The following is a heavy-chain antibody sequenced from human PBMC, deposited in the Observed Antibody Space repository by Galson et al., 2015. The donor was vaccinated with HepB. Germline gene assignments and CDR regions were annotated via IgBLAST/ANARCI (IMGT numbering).Heavy chain of an antibody. V-gene: IGHV3-21*03. Sequence: SLRLSCAASGFTFSPFGMTWVRQAPGKGLEWVSVIGRDLNYIHYADSVKGRFITSRDNAKNTVYLQMNSLRVEDSGVYYRARHASEWSRDYWGQGTLVTVSS. D-gene: IGHD3-3*01. CDR3: ARHASEWSRDY. CDR1: GFTFSPFG. J-gene: IGHJ4*02. CDR2: IGRDLNYI.